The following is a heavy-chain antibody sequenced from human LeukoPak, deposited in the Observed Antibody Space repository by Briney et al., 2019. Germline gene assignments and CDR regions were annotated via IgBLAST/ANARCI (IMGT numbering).Heavy chain of an antibody. CDR2: MNPNSGNT. CDR1: GYTFTSYD. Sequence: ASVKVSCKASGYTFTSYDINWVRQATGQGLEWMGWMNPNSGNTGHAQKFQGRVTMTRNTSISTAYMELSSLRSEDTAVYYCARDSRRDGYNLDYWGRGTLVTVSS. D-gene: IGHD5-24*01. V-gene: IGHV1-8*01. J-gene: IGHJ4*02. CDR3: ARDSRRDGYNLDY.